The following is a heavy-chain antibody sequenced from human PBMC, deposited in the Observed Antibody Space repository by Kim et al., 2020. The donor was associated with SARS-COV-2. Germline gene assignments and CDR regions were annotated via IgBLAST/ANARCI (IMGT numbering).Heavy chain of an antibody. CDR1: GGSISSYY. CDR3: ARGSHDYGDKPFDY. D-gene: IGHD4-17*01. Sequence: SETLSLTCTVSGGSISSYYWSWIRQPPGKGLEWIGYIYYSGSTNYNPSLKSRVTISVDTSKNQFSLKLSSVTAADTAVYYCARGSHDYGDKPFDYWGQGTLVTVSS. CDR2: IYYSGST. J-gene: IGHJ4*02. V-gene: IGHV4-59*13.